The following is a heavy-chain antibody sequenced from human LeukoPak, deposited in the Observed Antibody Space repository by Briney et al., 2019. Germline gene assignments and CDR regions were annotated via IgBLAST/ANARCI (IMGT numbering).Heavy chain of an antibody. D-gene: IGHD6-19*01. CDR1: GFTFSSYG. CDR3: AKDLIAGADINYYYGMDV. CDR2: IWYDGSNK. V-gene: IGHV3-33*06. J-gene: IGHJ6*02. Sequence: GGSLRLSCAASGFTFSSYGMHWVRQAPGKGLEWVAVIWYDGSNKYYADSVKGRFTISRDNSKNTLYLQMNSLRAEDTAVYYCAKDLIAGADINYYYGMDVWGQGTTVTVSS.